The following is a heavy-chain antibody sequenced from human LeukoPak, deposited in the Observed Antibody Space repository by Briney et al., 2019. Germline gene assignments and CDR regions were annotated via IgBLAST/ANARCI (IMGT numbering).Heavy chain of an antibody. CDR3: ARHPYYYYYYMDV. V-gene: IGHV4-59*08. CDR1: GGSISSYY. Sequence: SETLSLTCTVSGGSISSYYWSWIRQPRGKELEWIGYIYYNGNTIYNPSLKSRVTISVDTSNNQFSLKLISVTAADTAVYYCARHPYYYYYYMDVWGKGTTVTVSS. CDR2: IYYNGNT. J-gene: IGHJ6*03.